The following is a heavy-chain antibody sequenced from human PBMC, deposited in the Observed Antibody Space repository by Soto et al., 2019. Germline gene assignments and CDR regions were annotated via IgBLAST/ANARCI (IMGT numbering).Heavy chain of an antibody. CDR1: GGSISSGGYY. J-gene: IGHJ6*02. Sequence: QVQLQESGPGLVKPSQTLSLTCTVSGGSISSGGYYWSWIRQHPGKGLEWIGYIYYSGSTYYNPSRKRRVTISVDPSKNQFSLKLSSVTAADTAVYYCARDRVVRDSYGMDVWGQGTTVPVSS. D-gene: IGHD3-10*01. V-gene: IGHV4-31*03. CDR3: ARDRVVRDSYGMDV. CDR2: IYYSGST.